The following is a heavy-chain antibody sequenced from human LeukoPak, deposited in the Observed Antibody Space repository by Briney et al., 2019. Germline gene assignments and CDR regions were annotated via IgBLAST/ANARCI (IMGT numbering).Heavy chain of an antibody. J-gene: IGHJ4*02. CDR2: MSGSGAST. Sequence: PGGSLRLSCAASGFTFRTYAMSWVRQAPGKGLEWVSTMSGSGASTNYADSVRGRFTISRDNSKNTLYLQINSLRAEDTAAYYCAKGTSAYGNYVTDYWGQGTLVTVSS. D-gene: IGHD4-11*01. CDR1: GFTFRTYA. V-gene: IGHV3-23*01. CDR3: AKGTSAYGNYVTDY.